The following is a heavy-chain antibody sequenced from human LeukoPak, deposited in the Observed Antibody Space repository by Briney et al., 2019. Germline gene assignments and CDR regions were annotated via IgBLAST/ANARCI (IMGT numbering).Heavy chain of an antibody. J-gene: IGHJ6*03. V-gene: IGHV3-20*04. Sequence: GGSLRLSCAASGFTFDDYGMDWVRQAPGKGLEWVSSINWDGGGTGYADSVKGRFTISRDNAKNSLYLQMNSLRAEDTGFYYCARSKYYYYMDVWGKGTTVTVSS. CDR1: GFTFDDYG. CDR3: ARSKYYYYMDV. CDR2: INWDGGGT.